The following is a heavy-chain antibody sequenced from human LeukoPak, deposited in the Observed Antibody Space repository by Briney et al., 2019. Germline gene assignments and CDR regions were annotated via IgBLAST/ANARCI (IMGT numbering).Heavy chain of an antibody. Sequence: ASVKVSCKVSGYTLTELSMHWVRQAPGQGLEWMGGFDPEDGETIYAQKFQGRVTMTEDTSTDTAYMELSSLRSEDTAVYYCATDSIRGPPPGFDIWGQGTMVTVSS. CDR2: FDPEDGET. D-gene: IGHD6-13*01. CDR1: GYTLTELS. V-gene: IGHV1-24*01. CDR3: ATDSIRGPPPGFDI. J-gene: IGHJ3*02.